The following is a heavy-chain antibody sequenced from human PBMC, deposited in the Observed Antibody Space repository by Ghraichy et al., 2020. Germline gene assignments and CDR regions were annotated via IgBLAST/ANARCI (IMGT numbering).Heavy chain of an antibody. D-gene: IGHD3-9*01. CDR2: FSYSSGSS. J-gene: IGHJ4*02. V-gene: IGHV4-59*01. Sequence: ESLNISCSVSGGSIQSYYWNWIRQTPGKGLEWIGYFSYSSGSSDYNPSLKSRVTISVDTPKNRVSLKLSSVTPEYTAIYYCARDLADVLTGFPYFFDSWGPGILVTVSS. CDR3: ARDLADVLTGFPYFFDS. CDR1: GGSIQSYY.